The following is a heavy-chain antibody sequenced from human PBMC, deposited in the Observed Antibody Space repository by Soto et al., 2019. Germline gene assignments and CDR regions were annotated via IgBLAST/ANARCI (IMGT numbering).Heavy chain of an antibody. V-gene: IGHV3-53*01. CDR1: GVTVSSNY. CDR3: ARLPLGTARPIYYYYDMDV. Sequence: GSLRLSCAASGVTVSSNYMSWVRQAPGKGLEWVSVIYSGGSTYYADSVKGRFTISRDNSKNTLYLQMNSLRAEETAVYYCARLPLGTARPIYYYYDMDVWGRGTTVTVSS. CDR2: IYSGGST. J-gene: IGHJ6*02. D-gene: IGHD6-6*01.